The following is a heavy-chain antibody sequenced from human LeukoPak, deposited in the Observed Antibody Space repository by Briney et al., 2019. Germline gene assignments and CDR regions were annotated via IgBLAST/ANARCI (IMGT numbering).Heavy chain of an antibody. D-gene: IGHD2-21*02. CDR3: AREPGFTVVTSWQVGDGDAFDI. Sequence: SVKVSCKASGGTFSSYAISWVRQAPGQGLEWMGGIIPIFGTANYAQKFRGRVTITADKSTSTAYMELSSLRSEDAAVYYCAREPGFTVVTSWQVGDGDAFDIWGQGTMVTVSS. V-gene: IGHV1-69*06. CDR1: GGTFSSYA. CDR2: IIPIFGTA. J-gene: IGHJ3*02.